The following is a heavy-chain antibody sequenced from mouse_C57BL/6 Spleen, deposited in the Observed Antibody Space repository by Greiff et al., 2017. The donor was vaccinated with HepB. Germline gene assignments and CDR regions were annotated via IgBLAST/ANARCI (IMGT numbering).Heavy chain of an antibody. J-gene: IGHJ3*01. CDR3: ESYYGSSGWFAD. V-gene: IGHV1-50*01. D-gene: IGHD1-1*01. CDR2: IDPSDSYT. CDR1: GYTFTSYW. Sequence: QVQLQQPGAELVKPGASVKLSCKASGYTFTSYWMQWVKQRPGQGLEWIGEIDPSDSYTNYNQKFKGKATLTVDTSSSTAYMQLSSLTSEDSAVYYCESYYGSSGWFADWGQGTLVTVSA.